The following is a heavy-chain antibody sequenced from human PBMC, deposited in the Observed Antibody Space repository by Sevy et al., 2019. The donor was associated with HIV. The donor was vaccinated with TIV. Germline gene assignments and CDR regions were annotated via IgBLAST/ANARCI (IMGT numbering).Heavy chain of an antibody. CDR2: VYSTGIT. CDR1: GGSINSYY. D-gene: IGHD5-18*01. J-gene: IGHJ4*02. Sequence: SETLSLTCTVSGGSINSYYWTWIRQPAGKGLEWIGRVYSTGITDYNPSLKSRVTMSVDTSKNQFSLNLSSVTAADTAVYYCARDGFSYGYLDYWGQVALVTVSS. CDR3: ARDGFSYGYLDY. V-gene: IGHV4-4*07.